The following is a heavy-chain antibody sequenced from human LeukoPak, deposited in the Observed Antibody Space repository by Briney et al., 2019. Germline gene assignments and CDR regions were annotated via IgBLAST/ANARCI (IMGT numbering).Heavy chain of an antibody. CDR1: GYTLTELS. J-gene: IGHJ4*02. CDR3: ATDSSGWYLFDY. CDR2: FDPEDGET. V-gene: IGHV1-24*01. D-gene: IGHD6-19*01. Sequence: GASVKVSCKVSGYTLTELSMHWVRQAPGKGLEWMGGFDPEDGETIDAQKFQGRVTMTEDTSTDTAYMELSSLRSEDTAVYYCATDSSGWYLFDYWGQGTLVAVSS.